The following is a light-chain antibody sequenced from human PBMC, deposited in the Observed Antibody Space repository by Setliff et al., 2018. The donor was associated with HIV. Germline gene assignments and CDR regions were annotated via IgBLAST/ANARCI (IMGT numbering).Light chain of an antibody. CDR1: SSDVGDYNY. J-gene: IGLJ1*01. V-gene: IGLV2-8*01. CDR3: SSYASSNSYV. CDR2: EIT. Sequence: QSVLAQPPSASGSPGQSVTISCTGTSSDVGDYNYVSWYQQHPGKAPKLMIYEITKRPSGVPDRFSGSKSGNTASLTASGLQAEDEADYYCSSYASSNSYVFGTGTKVTVL.